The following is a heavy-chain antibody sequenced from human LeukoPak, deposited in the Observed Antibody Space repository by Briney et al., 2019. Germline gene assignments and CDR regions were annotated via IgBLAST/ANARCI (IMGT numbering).Heavy chain of an antibody. Sequence: GGSLRLSCAASGFPFSSYAMRWVRQAPGKGLEWVSAISGSGDSTYYADSVKGRFTISRDNSKNTLYLQMNSLRAEDTALYYCAKDLDGVRGIIPHSLGAFNIWGQGTMVTVSS. CDR1: GFPFSSYA. V-gene: IGHV3-23*01. J-gene: IGHJ3*02. CDR2: ISGSGDST. D-gene: IGHD3-10*01. CDR3: AKDLDGVRGIIPHSLGAFNI.